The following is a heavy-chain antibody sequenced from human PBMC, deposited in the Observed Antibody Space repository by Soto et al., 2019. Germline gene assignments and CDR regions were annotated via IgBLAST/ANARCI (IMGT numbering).Heavy chain of an antibody. CDR1: GFTFSAYW. CDR2: ISDDGSTA. J-gene: IGHJ4*02. Sequence: GGSLILSCAGSGFTFSAYWMHWVRQVPGKGLTWVSLISDDGSTATYADSVKGRFVISRDNAKNSLYLEMNTLRADDSGLYYCARGPRVSSTGTGAHWGRGTLVTVSS. CDR3: ARGPRVSSTGTGAH. V-gene: IGHV3-74*01. D-gene: IGHD1-1*01.